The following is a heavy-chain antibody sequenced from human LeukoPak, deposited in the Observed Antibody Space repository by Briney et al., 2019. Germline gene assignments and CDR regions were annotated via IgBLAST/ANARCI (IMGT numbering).Heavy chain of an antibody. CDR2: IYTGGST. CDR1: GGSISSYY. V-gene: IGHV4-4*07. CDR3: ARETYYYGSGSRDYYMDV. Sequence: SETLSLTCTVSGGSISSYYWSWIRQSAGKGLEWIGRIYTGGSTNYNPSLKSRVTMSVDKSKNQFSLKLSSVTAAETAVYYCARETYYYGSGSRDYYMDVWGKGTTVTVSS. D-gene: IGHD3-10*01. J-gene: IGHJ6*03.